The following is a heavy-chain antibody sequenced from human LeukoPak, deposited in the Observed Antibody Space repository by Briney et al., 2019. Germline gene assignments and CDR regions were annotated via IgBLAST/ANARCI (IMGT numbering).Heavy chain of an antibody. Sequence: SETLSLTCTVSAGSISSYYWTWLRQSPGKGLEWIGYIYYTGTTKYNPSLTSRVTISIDTSKNQFPLKLSSVTAADTAVYYCATSVGTTGTTWGQGTLVIVSS. J-gene: IGHJ4*02. CDR2: IYYTGTT. V-gene: IGHV4-59*08. D-gene: IGHD1-1*01. CDR1: AGSISSYY. CDR3: ATSVGTTGTT.